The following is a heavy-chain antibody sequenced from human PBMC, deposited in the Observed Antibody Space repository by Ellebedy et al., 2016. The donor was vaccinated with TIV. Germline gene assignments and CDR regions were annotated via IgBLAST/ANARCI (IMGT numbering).Heavy chain of an antibody. CDR3: ARLGVGYSYGYNQLDY. J-gene: IGHJ4*02. V-gene: IGHV4-31*03. CDR2: IYYSGST. Sequence: LRLSXTVSGGSISSGGYYWSWIRQHPGKGLEWIGYIYYSGSTYYNPSLKSRVTISVDTSKNQFSLKLSSVTAADTAVYYCARLGVGYSYGYNQLDYWGQGTLVTVSS. CDR1: GGSISSGGYY. D-gene: IGHD5-18*01.